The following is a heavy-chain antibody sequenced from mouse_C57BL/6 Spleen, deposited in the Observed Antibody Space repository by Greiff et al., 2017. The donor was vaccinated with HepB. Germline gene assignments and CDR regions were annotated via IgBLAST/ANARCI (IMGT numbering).Heavy chain of an antibody. CDR2: IDPEDGDT. D-gene: IGHD1-1*01. V-gene: IGHV14-1*01. J-gene: IGHJ3*01. CDR1: GFNIKDYY. CDR3: TTEYYGSSLAWFAY. Sequence: VQLKESGAELVRPGASVKLSCTASGFNIKDYYMHWVKQRPEQGLEWIGRIDPEDGDTEYAPKFQGKATMTADTSSNTAYLQLSSLTSEDTAVYYCTTEYYGSSLAWFAYWGQGTLVTVSA.